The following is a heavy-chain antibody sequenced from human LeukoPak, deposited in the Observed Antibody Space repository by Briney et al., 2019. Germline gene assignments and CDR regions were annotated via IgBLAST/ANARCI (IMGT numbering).Heavy chain of an antibody. V-gene: IGHV3-53*01. CDR3: AREGIY. Sequence: GGSLRLSCEASGFTFSSYGMSWVRQAPGKGLEWVSVIYSGGSTYCADSVKGRFTISRDNSKNTLYLQMNSLGAEDTAVYYCAREGIYWGQGTLVTVSS. CDR1: GFTFSSYG. J-gene: IGHJ4*02. CDR2: IYSGGST.